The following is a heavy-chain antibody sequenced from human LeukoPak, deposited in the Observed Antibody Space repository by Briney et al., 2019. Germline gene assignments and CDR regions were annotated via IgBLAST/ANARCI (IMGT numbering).Heavy chain of an antibody. CDR2: ITGTSDYV. V-gene: IGHV3-21*01. CDR1: GFSFSSYS. D-gene: IGHD3-16*01. CDR3: AREGGMIIPFDY. J-gene: IGHJ4*02. Sequence: GGSLRLSCAASGFSFSSYSMNWVRQAPGKGLEWVSSITGTSDYVYYADSVKGRLTISRDNAKNSVFLQMNSLGAEDTGLYFCAREGGMIIPFDYWGQGILVTVSS.